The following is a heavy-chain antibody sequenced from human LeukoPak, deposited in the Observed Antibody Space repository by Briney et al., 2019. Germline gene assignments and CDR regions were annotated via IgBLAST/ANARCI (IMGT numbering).Heavy chain of an antibody. D-gene: IGHD2-8*01. CDR1: GFTFSSYA. Sequence: GGSLRLSCAASGFTFSSYAMSWVRQAPGKGLEWVSYISSSSSTIYYADSVKGRFTISRDNAKNSLYLQMNSLRAEDTAVYYCARAALPQMVYASAWGQGTLVTVSS. J-gene: IGHJ5*02. CDR3: ARAALPQMVYASA. V-gene: IGHV3-48*01. CDR2: ISSSSSTI.